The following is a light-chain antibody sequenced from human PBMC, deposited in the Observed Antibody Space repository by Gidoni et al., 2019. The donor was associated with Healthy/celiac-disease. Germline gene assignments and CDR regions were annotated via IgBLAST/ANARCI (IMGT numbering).Light chain of an antibody. CDR3: QQYNNWSQT. V-gene: IGKV3-15*01. J-gene: IGKJ2*01. Sequence: EIVMTQAPAPLSVSPGEKATLSCRASQSVSSNLAWYQQKPGQAPRLLIYGASTRATGIPARFSGSGSGTEFTLTISSLQSEDFAVYYCQQYNNWSQTFXQGTKLEIK. CDR1: QSVSSN. CDR2: GAS.